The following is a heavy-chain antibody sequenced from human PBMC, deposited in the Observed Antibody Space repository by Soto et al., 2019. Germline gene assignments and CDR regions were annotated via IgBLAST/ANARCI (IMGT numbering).Heavy chain of an antibody. D-gene: IGHD3-16*01. CDR2: IYWDDDK. CDR3: AHRRKTRGDYYFDY. CDR1: GFSLSTSGVG. J-gene: IGHJ4*02. V-gene: IGHV2-5*02. Sequence: QITLKESGPPLVKPTQTLTLTCTFSGFSLSTSGVGVGWIRQPPGKALEWLALIYWDDDKRYSPSLKSRLTITKDNSKNQVVLTMTNMDPVDTATYYCAHRRKTRGDYYFDYWGQGTLVTVSS.